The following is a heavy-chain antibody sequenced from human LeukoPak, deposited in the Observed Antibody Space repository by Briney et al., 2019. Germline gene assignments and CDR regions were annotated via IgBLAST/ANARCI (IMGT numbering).Heavy chain of an antibody. CDR3: ARDTVLLLYYYYYGMDV. CDR2: INSDGSST. J-gene: IGHJ6*01. CDR1: GFTFSSYW. V-gene: IGHV3-74*01. Sequence: GGSLRLSCAASGFTFSSYWMHWVRQAPGKGLVWVSRINSDGSSTSYADSVKGRFTISRDNAKNTLDLQMNSLRAEDTAVYYCARDTVLLLYYYYYGMDVWGQGTTVTVFS. D-gene: IGHD3-10*01.